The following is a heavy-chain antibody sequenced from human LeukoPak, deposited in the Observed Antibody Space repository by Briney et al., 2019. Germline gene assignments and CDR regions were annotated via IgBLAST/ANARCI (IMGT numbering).Heavy chain of an antibody. V-gene: IGHV3-30*04. Sequence: GGSLRLSCAASGFTFSSYAMHWVRQAPGKGLEWVAVISYDGSNKYYADSVKGRFTISRDNSENTLYLQMNSLRAEDTAVYYCARDSSRKIRPAAAGTPSALGYWGQGTLVTVSS. J-gene: IGHJ4*02. CDR2: ISYDGSNK. CDR1: GFTFSSYA. CDR3: ARDSSRKIRPAAAGTPSALGY. D-gene: IGHD6-13*01.